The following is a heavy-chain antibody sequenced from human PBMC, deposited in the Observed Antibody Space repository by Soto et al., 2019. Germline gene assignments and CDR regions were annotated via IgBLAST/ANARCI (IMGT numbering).Heavy chain of an antibody. V-gene: IGHV3-15*01. CDR3: TTAEPDLAAAGTFDY. CDR2: IKSKNDGGTT. J-gene: IGHJ4*02. Sequence: GGSLRLSCAASGFTFSNAWMSWVRQAPGKGLERVGRIKSKNDGGTTDYTAPVKGRFTISRDDSKNTLYLQMNSLKTEDTAVYYCTTAEPDLAAAGTFDYWGQGT. CDR1: GFTFSNAW. D-gene: IGHD6-13*01.